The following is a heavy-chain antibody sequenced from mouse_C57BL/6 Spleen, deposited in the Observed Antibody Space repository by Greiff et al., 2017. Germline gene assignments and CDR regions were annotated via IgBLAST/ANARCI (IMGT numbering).Heavy chain of an antibody. CDR3: AREDYGSSWYFDV. V-gene: IGHV1-52*01. CDR2: IDPSDSET. J-gene: IGHJ1*03. D-gene: IGHD1-1*01. Sequence: VQLQQSGAELVRPGSSVKLSCKASGYTFTSYWMHWVKQRPIQGLEWIGNIDPSDSETHYNQKFKDKATLTVDKSSSTAYMQLSSLTSEDSAVYYCAREDYGSSWYFDVWGTGTTVTVSS. CDR1: GYTFTSYW.